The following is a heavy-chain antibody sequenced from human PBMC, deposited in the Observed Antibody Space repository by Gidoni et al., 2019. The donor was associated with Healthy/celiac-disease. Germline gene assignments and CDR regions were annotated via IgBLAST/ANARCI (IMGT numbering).Heavy chain of an antibody. CDR2: IYYSGST. CDR3: ARDRGYSLGGDAFDI. CDR1: GGSISSYY. Sequence: QVQLQESGPGLVKPSETLSLTCTVSGGSISSYYWSWIRQPPGKGLEWIGYIYYSGSTNYNPSLKSRVTISVDTSKNQFSLKLSSVTAADTAVYYCARDRGYSLGGDAFDIWGQGTMVTVSS. V-gene: IGHV4-59*01. D-gene: IGHD5-18*01. J-gene: IGHJ3*02.